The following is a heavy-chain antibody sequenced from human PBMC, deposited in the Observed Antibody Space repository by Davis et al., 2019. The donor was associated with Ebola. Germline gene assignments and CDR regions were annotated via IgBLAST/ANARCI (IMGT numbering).Heavy chain of an antibody. CDR1: GFTFSSYA. Sequence: PGGSLRLSCAASGFTFSSYAMSWVRQAPGKGLEWVSAISGSGGSTYYADSVKGRFTISTDTAKKSLYLQMNSLRAEDTAVYYCAGGSGWIIDYWGQGTLVSVSS. D-gene: IGHD6-19*01. J-gene: IGHJ4*02. V-gene: IGHV3-23*01. CDR2: ISGSGGST. CDR3: AGGSGWIIDY.